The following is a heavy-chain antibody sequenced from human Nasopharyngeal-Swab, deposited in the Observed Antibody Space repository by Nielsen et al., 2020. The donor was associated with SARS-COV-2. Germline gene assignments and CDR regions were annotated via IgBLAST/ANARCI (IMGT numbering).Heavy chain of an antibody. CDR1: GFTFSSYG. V-gene: IGHV3-33*01. D-gene: IGHD2-2*01. CDR2: IWYDGSNK. J-gene: IGHJ4*02. CDR3: ARATYCSSTSCFGFDY. Sequence: GGSLRLSCAASGFTFSSYGMHWVRQAPGKGLEWVAVIWYDGSNKYYADSVKGRFTISRDNSKNTLYLQMNSLRAEDTAVYYCARATYCSSTSCFGFDYWGQGTLVTVSS.